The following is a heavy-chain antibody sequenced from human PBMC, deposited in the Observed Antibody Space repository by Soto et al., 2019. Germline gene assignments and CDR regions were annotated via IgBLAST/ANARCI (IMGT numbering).Heavy chain of an antibody. Sequence: QLQLQESGPGLVKPSETLSLTCTVSGGSITTTNYYWSWVRQSPGKGLEWIANIFYTGDTYYSPSLRGRVTVSVNTSKNQFYLKLSSVTAADTAMYYCASLQVPGNIDYWGQGSPVTVSS. V-gene: IGHV4-39*01. CDR2: IFYTGDT. D-gene: IGHD2-2*01. J-gene: IGHJ4*02. CDR1: GGSITTTNYY. CDR3: ASLQVPGNIDY.